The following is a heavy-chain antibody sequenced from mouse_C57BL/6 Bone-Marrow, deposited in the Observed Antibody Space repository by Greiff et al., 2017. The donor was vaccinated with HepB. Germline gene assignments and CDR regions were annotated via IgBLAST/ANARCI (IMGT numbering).Heavy chain of an antibody. J-gene: IGHJ3*01. Sequence: VQLQQSGAELVRPGASVKLSCTASGFNIKDDYMHWVKQRPEQGLEWIGWIDPENGDTEYASKFQGKATITADTSSNTAYLQLSSLTSEDTAVDYCTNYDYDAWFAYWGQGTLVTVSA. CDR1: GFNIKDDY. D-gene: IGHD2-4*01. CDR3: TNYDYDAWFAY. CDR2: IDPENGDT. V-gene: IGHV14-4*01.